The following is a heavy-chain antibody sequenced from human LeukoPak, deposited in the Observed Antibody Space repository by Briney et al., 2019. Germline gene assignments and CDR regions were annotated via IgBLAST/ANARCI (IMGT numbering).Heavy chain of an antibody. J-gene: IGHJ5*02. D-gene: IGHD4-17*01. Sequence: ASVKVSCKASGYTFTSYAMNWVRQAPGQGLEWMGWINTNTGNPTYAQGFTGRFVFSLDTSVSTAYLQISSLKAEGTAVYYCARPHYGDYVSELDPWGQGTLVTVSS. V-gene: IGHV7-4-1*02. CDR3: ARPHYGDYVSELDP. CDR2: INTNTGNP. CDR1: GYTFTSYA.